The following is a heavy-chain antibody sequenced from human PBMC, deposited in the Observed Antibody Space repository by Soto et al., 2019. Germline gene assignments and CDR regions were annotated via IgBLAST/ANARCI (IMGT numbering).Heavy chain of an antibody. D-gene: IGHD3-3*01. V-gene: IGHV1-18*01. CDR3: ARVGYDFWSGYLDAFDI. Sequence: QVQLVQSGAEVKKPGASVKVSCKASGYTFTSYGISWVRQAPGQGLEWMGWISAYNGNTNYAQKLQGRVTMTTDTSTSTAYMELRSLRSDDTAVYFCARVGYDFWSGYLDAFDIWGQGTMVTVSS. CDR1: GYTFTSYG. CDR2: ISAYNGNT. J-gene: IGHJ3*02.